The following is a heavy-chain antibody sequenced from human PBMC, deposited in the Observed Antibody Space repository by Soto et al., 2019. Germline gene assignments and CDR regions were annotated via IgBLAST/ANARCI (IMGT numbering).Heavy chain of an antibody. V-gene: IGHV1-69*13. CDR3: AIGVSGGGGSDY. CDR1: GYTFTSYG. CDR2: IIPIFGTA. Sequence: GASVKVSCKASGYTFTSYGISWVRQAPGQGLEWMGGIIPIFGTANYAQKFQGRVTITADESTSTAYMELSSLRSEDTAVYYCAIGVSGGGGSDYWGQGTLVTVSS. D-gene: IGHD2-15*01. J-gene: IGHJ4*02.